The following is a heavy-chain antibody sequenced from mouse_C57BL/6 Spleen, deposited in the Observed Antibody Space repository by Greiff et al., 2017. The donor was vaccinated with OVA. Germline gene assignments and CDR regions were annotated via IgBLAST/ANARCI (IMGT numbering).Heavy chain of an antibody. Sequence: QVQLQQSGAELVRPGASVTLSCKASGYTFTDYEMHWVKQTPVHGLEWIGAIDPETGGTAYNQKFKGKAILTADKSSSTAYMELRSLTSEDSAVYYCTRDRAVFDYWGQGTTLTVSS. J-gene: IGHJ2*01. CDR3: TRDRAVFDY. CDR2: IDPETGGT. D-gene: IGHD3-1*01. V-gene: IGHV1-15*01. CDR1: GYTFTDYE.